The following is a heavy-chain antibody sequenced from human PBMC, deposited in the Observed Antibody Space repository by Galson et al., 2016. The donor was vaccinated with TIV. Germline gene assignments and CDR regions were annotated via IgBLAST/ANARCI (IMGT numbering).Heavy chain of an antibody. D-gene: IGHD4-17*01. Sequence: ETLSLTCAVSGGSISGSNWWSWVRQPPGKGLEWIGEIYHSGSTNYNPSLKSRVTISVDKSKNQFSLKLSSVTAADTAVYYCARDSHYGPYYYGMDVWGQGTTVTVSS. J-gene: IGHJ6*02. CDR3: ARDSHYGPYYYGMDV. CDR1: GGSISGSNW. V-gene: IGHV4-4*02. CDR2: IYHSGST.